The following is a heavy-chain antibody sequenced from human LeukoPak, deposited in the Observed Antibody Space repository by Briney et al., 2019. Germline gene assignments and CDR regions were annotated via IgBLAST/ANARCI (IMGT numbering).Heavy chain of an antibody. J-gene: IGHJ6*02. V-gene: IGHV3-23*01. CDR2: IIGRVGST. CDR3: AKDSGSSSWAYYYYYYGMDV. Sequence: PGGSLSPSCAAAGFTFAMYSIGWVRQPPGSGLEWVSSIIGRVGSTYYADYVKGRYTISRDNSKNTLYLQMNSLRAEDTAVYYCAKDSGSSSWAYYYYYYGMDVWGQGTTVTVSS. CDR1: GFTFAMYS. D-gene: IGHD6-13*01.